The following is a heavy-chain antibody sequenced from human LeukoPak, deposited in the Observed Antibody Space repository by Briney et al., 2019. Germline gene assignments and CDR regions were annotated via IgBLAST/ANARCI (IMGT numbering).Heavy chain of an antibody. CDR1: GFTFSSYA. J-gene: IGHJ6*04. Sequence: GGSLRLSCAASGFTFSSYAMHWVRQAPGKGLEWVAVISYDESNKYYADSVKGRFTISRDNSKNTLYLQMNSLRAEDTAVYYCAGDRGSGSYCVEYYYYGMDVWGKGTTVTVSS. CDR3: AGDRGSGSYCVEYYYYGMDV. D-gene: IGHD3-10*01. V-gene: IGHV3-30*04. CDR2: ISYDESNK.